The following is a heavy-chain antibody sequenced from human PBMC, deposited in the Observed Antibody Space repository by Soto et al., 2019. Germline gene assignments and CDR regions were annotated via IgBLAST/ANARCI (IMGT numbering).Heavy chain of an antibody. Sequence: EVQLLESGGGLVQPGGSLRLSCAASGFTFSSYAMSWVRQAPGKGLEWVSAISGSGINTYYADSVKGRFTISRDTSKTTLYLKMNSLRAEDTAVYYCAKGGIFGVVTAEDYWGQGTLVTVSS. D-gene: IGHD3-3*01. CDR2: ISGSGINT. J-gene: IGHJ4*02. CDR1: GFTFSSYA. V-gene: IGHV3-23*01. CDR3: AKGGIFGVVTAEDY.